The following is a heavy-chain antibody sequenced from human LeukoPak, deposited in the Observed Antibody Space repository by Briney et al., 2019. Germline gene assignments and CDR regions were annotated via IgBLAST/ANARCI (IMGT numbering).Heavy chain of an antibody. CDR2: IKQDGSEK. Sequence: PGGSLRLSCAASGFTFSSYWMNWVRQALGKGLEWVANIKQDGSEKYYVDSVKGRFTISRDNAKNTLYLQMYRLRAEDTAVYYCARGFELITFGVAIGKLNWFDSWGQGTLVTVSS. V-gene: IGHV3-7*05. CDR1: GFTFSSYW. CDR3: ARGFELITFGVAIGKLNWFDS. D-gene: IGHD3-16*02. J-gene: IGHJ5*01.